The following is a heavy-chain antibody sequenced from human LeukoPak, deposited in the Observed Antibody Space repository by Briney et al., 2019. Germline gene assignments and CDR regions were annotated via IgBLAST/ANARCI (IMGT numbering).Heavy chain of an antibody. V-gene: IGHV3-53*01. D-gene: IGHD4-11*01. CDR2: IYSGGST. CDR3: ARGPGSHSNFEDY. CDR1: GFTVISNY. J-gene: IGHJ4*02. Sequence: PGGSLRLSCAASGFTVISNYMSWVRQAPGKGLEWVSVIYSGGSTYYADSVKGRFTISRDNSKNTLYLQMNSLRAEDTAVYYCARGPGSHSNFEDYWGQGTLVTVSS.